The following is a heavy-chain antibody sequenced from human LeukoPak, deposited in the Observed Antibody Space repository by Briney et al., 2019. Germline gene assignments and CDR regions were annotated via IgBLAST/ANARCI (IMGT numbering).Heavy chain of an antibody. Sequence: SETLSLTCTVSGGSISTYYWSWTRQPPGKGLEWIGYIYYSGSTNYNPSLKSRVTISVDTSKNQFSLKLSSVTAADTAVYYCARVGTTQWLNLDYWGQGTLVTVSS. CDR1: GGSISTYY. CDR2: IYYSGST. D-gene: IGHD6-19*01. CDR3: ARVGTTQWLNLDY. V-gene: IGHV4-59*01. J-gene: IGHJ4*02.